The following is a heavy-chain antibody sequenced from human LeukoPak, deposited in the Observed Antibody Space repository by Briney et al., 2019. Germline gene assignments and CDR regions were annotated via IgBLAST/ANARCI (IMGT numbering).Heavy chain of an antibody. CDR2: IRYDGSNK. D-gene: IGHD5-12*01. Sequence: GGSLRLSCAASGFTFSSYGMHWVRQAPGMGLEWVAFIRYDGSNKYYADSVKGRFTISRDNSKNTLYLQMNSLRAEDTAVYYCAKDGYSGYVLFDYWGQGTLVTVSS. CDR3: AKDGYSGYVLFDY. J-gene: IGHJ4*02. V-gene: IGHV3-30*02. CDR1: GFTFSSYG.